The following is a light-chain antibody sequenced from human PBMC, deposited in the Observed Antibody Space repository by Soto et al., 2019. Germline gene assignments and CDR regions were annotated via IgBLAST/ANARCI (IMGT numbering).Light chain of an antibody. CDR1: SSDVGGNKY. Sequence: QSVLTQPASVSGSPGQSITISCTGTSSDVGGNKYVSWYQHYPGKAPKLMICDVSNRPPGVSNRFSGSKSGNTASLTISGLQAEGEADYYCSAFTGTTYVFGTGTKVTVL. CDR3: SAFTGTTYV. CDR2: DVS. J-gene: IGLJ1*01. V-gene: IGLV2-14*03.